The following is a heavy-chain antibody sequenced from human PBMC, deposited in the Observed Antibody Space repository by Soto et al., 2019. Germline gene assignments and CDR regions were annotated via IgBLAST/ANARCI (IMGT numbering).Heavy chain of an antibody. J-gene: IGHJ4*02. D-gene: IGHD2-8*01. CDR1: GYTFTSYG. Sequence: ASAKVSSKASGYTFTSYGISWVGQAPGQGLEWMGWISAYNGNTNYAQKLQGRVTMTTDTSTSTAYMELRSLRSDDTAVYYCARGEHGDYVDYWGQGTLVTVSS. V-gene: IGHV1-18*01. CDR3: ARGEHGDYVDY. CDR2: ISAYNGNT.